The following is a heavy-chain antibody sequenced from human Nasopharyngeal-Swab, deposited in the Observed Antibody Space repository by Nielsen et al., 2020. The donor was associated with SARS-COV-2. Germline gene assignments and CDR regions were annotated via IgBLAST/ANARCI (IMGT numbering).Heavy chain of an antibody. V-gene: IGHV3-48*04. CDR3: ATLYGSGIYAGYYYYYGMDV. J-gene: IGHJ6*02. CDR1: GFTFSSYS. CDR2: ISSSGSTI. D-gene: IGHD3-10*01. Sequence: GGSLRLSCAASGFTFSSYSMSWIRQAPGKGLEWVSYISSSGSTIYYADSVKGRFTISRDNAKNSLYLQMNSLRAEDTAVYYCATLYGSGIYAGYYYYYGMDVWGQGTTVTVSS.